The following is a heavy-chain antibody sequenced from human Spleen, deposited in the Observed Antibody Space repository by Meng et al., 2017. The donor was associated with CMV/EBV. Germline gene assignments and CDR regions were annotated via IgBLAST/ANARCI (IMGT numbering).Heavy chain of an antibody. J-gene: IGHJ6*02. CDR1: GFTFSSYA. D-gene: IGHD1-1*01. Sequence: GGSLRLSCAASGFTFSSYAMSWVRQAPGKGLEWVSVIYSGGSSTYYADSVKGRFTISRDNSKNTLFLQMNSLTAEDTAVFFCARSPTGKAFHYYGMDVWGQGTAVTVSS. CDR3: ARSPTGKAFHYYGMDV. V-gene: IGHV3-23*03. CDR2: IYSGGSST.